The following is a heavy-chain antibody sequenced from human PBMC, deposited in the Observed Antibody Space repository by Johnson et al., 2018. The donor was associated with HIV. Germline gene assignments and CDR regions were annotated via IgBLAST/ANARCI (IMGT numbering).Heavy chain of an antibody. CDR2: ISGNGAST. CDR3: VRDPGAPAGGAFDI. D-gene: IGHD6-13*01. Sequence: EQLVESGGGLVQPGGSLRLSCAASGFTFSSYAMHWVRQTPGKGLEYVSAISGNGASTYYANSVKGRFTISRDNSKSTLYLQMGSLRAEDMAVYYWVRDPGAPAGGAFDIWGKGTVVTVSS. J-gene: IGHJ3*02. CDR1: GFTFSSYA. V-gene: IGHV3-64*01.